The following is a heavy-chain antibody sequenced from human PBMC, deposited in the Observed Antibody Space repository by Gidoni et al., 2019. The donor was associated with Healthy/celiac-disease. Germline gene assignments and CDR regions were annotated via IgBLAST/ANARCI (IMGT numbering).Heavy chain of an antibody. D-gene: IGHD3-10*01. CDR3: AIDSTMVRGVLNYYYYYGMDV. CDR1: GFTFSSYS. V-gene: IGHV3-21*01. CDR2: ISSSISYI. Sequence: EVQLVESGGGLVKPGGSLRLSCAASGFTFSSYSMNWVRQAPGKGLEWVSSISSSISYIYYAASVKGRFTISRDNAKNSLYLQMNSLRAEDTAVYYCAIDSTMVRGVLNYYYYYGMDVWGQGTTVTVSS. J-gene: IGHJ6*02.